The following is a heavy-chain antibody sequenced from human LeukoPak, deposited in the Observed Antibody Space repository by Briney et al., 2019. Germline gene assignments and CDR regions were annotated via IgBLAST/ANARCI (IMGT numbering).Heavy chain of an antibody. D-gene: IGHD2-15*01. CDR1: GFTFSSYA. J-gene: IGHJ4*02. CDR3: AKDVWWMGYCRGGSRYPLGY. Sequence: GGSLRLSCAASGFTFSSYAMSWVRHAPGKGLEWVSAISGSGGSTYYADSVKGRFPISRDNSKNTLHRPMTTLRSQDRPVYSFAKDVWWMGYCRGGSRYPLGYWGQGALVTVSS. V-gene: IGHV3-23*01. CDR2: ISGSGGST.